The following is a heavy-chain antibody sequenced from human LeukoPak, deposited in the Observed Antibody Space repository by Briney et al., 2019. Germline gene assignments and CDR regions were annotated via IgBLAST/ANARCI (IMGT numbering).Heavy chain of an antibody. CDR1: GGSISSYY. J-gene: IGHJ3*02. V-gene: IGHV4-4*07. CDR2: IYSSGNT. CDR3: ARLNADYGYYGPHDAFDI. Sequence: SETLSLTCTVSGGSISSYYWSWIRQPAGKGLEWIGRIYSSGNTNYNPSLKSRVTMSVDKSKNQFSLKLSSVTAADTAVYYCARLNADYGYYGPHDAFDIWGQGTLVAVSS. D-gene: IGHD4-17*01.